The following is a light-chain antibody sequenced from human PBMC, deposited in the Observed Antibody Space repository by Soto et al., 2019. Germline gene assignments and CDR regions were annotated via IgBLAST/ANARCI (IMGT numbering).Light chain of an antibody. V-gene: IGKV3-20*01. J-gene: IGKJ1*01. Sequence: EIVLTQSPGTLSLSPGERATLSCRASQSVSNNYLAWYQQKPGQAPRLLIYGASNRATGIPDRFSGSGSGTDFTLTFSSLQPEDFATYYCQQANSYPWTFGQGTKVDIK. CDR1: QSVSNNY. CDR3: QQANSYPWT. CDR2: GAS.